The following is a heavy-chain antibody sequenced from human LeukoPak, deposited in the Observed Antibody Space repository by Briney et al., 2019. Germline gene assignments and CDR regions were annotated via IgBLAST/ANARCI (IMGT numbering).Heavy chain of an antibody. D-gene: IGHD3-9*01. V-gene: IGHV1-3*01. CDR2: INAGNGNT. CDR1: GGTFSSYA. CDR3: QRTAYDILTGEIHNWFDP. J-gene: IGHJ5*02. Sequence: ASVKVSCKASGGTFSSYAISWVRQAPGQRLEWMGWINAGNGNTKYSQKFQGRVTISRDTSASTAYMELSSLRSEDTAVYFWQRTAYDILTGEIHNWFDPWGQGTLVTVSS.